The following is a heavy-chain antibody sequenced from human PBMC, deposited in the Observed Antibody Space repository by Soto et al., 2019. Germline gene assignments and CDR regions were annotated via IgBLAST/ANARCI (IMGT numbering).Heavy chain of an antibody. CDR1: GFTLSDHY. Sequence: PGGSLRLSCAASGFTLSDHYMDWVRQAPGKGLEWVGRTRNKANSFTTEYAASVKGRFTVSRDDSLNSLYLQMSSLKTEDTAVYYCARATYGSGSYAFDFWGQGTMVTVSS. J-gene: IGHJ3*01. CDR3: ARATYGSGSYAFDF. D-gene: IGHD3-10*01. V-gene: IGHV3-72*01. CDR2: TRNKANSFTT.